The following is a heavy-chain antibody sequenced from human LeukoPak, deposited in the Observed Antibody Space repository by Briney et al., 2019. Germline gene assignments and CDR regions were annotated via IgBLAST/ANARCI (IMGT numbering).Heavy chain of an antibody. D-gene: IGHD2-8*01. CDR2: IQNDGSNE. J-gene: IGHJ6*03. CDR3: AKDRCSNGIGCYYYYMDV. V-gene: IGHV3-30*02. CDR1: GFTFSSYS. Sequence: PGGSLRLSRAASGFTFSSYSMNWVRQAPGKGLEWVAYIQNDGSNEQYADSVKGRFSISRDSSKNILYLQMNSLRAEDTAVYYCAKDRCSNGIGCYYYYMDVWGKGTTVTISS.